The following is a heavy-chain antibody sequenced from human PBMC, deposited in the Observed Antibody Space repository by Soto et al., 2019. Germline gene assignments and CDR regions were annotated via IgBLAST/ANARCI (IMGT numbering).Heavy chain of an antibody. CDR2: IIPIFGTA. V-gene: IGHV1-69*13. CDR1: GGTFSSYA. CDR3: ARDPPLKYDSTKWFDP. Sequence: GASVKVSCKASGGTFSSYAISWVRQAPGQGLEWMGGIIPIFGTANYAQRFQGRVTITADESTSTAYMELSSLRSEDTAVYYCARDPPLKYDSTKWFDPWGQGPLGTASS. J-gene: IGHJ5*02. D-gene: IGHD3-22*01.